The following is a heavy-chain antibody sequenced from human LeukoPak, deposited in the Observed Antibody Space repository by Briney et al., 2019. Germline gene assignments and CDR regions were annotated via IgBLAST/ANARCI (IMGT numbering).Heavy chain of an antibody. J-gene: IGHJ4*02. V-gene: IGHV3-23*01. CDR3: AKDGYGSGSYSQYFDY. CDR2: ISGSGGST. CDR1: GFTFSSYA. Sequence: PGGSLRLSCAASGFTFSSYAMSWVRQAPGKGLEWVSAISGSGGSTYYADSVKGRFSISRDNSKNTLYLQMNSLRAEDTAIYYCAKDGYGSGSYSQYFDYWGQGTLVTVSS. D-gene: IGHD3-10*01.